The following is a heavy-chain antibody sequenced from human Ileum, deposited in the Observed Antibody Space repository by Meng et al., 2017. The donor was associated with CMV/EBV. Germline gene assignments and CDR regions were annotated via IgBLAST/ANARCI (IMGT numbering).Heavy chain of an antibody. J-gene: IGHJ4*02. CDR3: AKDFGRITGAYDY. CDR1: GFTFSSYA. CDR2: IYSGGSST. Sequence: ASGFTFSSYAMSWVRQAPGKGLEWVSVIYSGGSSTYYADSVKGRFTISRDNSKNTLYLQMNSLRAEDTAVYYCAKDFGRITGAYDYWGQGTLVTVSS. V-gene: IGHV3-23*03. D-gene: IGHD1-20*01.